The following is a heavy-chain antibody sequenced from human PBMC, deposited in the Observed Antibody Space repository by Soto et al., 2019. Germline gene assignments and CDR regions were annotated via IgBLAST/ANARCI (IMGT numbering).Heavy chain of an antibody. V-gene: IGHV3-64D*08. D-gene: IGHD6-6*01. CDR1: GFTFSSYA. J-gene: IGHJ4*02. CDR3: VKGRYSSWAYFDY. Sequence: QPAGSLRLSCSASGFTFSSYAMHWARQAPGKGLEYVSAISSNGGSTYYADSVKGRFTISRDNSKNTLYLQMSSLRAEDTAVYYCVKGRYSSWAYFDYWGQGTLVTVSS. CDR2: ISSNGGST.